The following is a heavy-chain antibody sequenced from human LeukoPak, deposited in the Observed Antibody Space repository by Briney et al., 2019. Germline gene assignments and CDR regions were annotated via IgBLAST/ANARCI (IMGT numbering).Heavy chain of an antibody. Sequence: GGSLRLSCAASGFTVSSTYMSWVRQAPGEGLEWVSSISSSSSYIYYADSVKGRFTISRDNAKNSLYLQMNSLRAEDTAVYYCARDAPRVTGTTDYWGQGTLVTVSS. CDR3: ARDAPRVTGTTDY. CDR2: ISSSSSYI. J-gene: IGHJ4*02. CDR1: GFTVSSTY. V-gene: IGHV3-21*01. D-gene: IGHD1-7*01.